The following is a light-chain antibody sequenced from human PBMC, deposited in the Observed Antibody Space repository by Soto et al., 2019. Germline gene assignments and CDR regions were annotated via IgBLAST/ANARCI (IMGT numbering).Light chain of an antibody. V-gene: IGKV1-39*01. J-gene: IGKJ5*01. CDR3: QQSFRSPVT. Sequence: DIQMTQSPSSLSASVGDRVTITCRASQSISSYLNWYQQKPGKAPKVLIYAASSLQSGVPSRFSGSGSGTDFTLTISSLQPEDFATYYCQQSFRSPVTFGQGTRLDIK. CDR1: QSISSY. CDR2: AAS.